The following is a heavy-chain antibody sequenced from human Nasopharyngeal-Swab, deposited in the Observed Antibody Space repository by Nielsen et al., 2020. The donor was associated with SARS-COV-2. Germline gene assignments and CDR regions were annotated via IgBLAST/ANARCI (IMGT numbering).Heavy chain of an antibody. Sequence: WIRQRPGKGLEGVGRIKSKTDGGTTDYAAPVKGRFTISRDDSKNTLYLQMNSLKTEDTAVYYWTTGNGYCSGGSCYQPRYYYGMDVWGQGTTVTVSS. CDR3: TTGNGYCSGGSCYQPRYYYGMDV. J-gene: IGHJ6*02. D-gene: IGHD2-15*01. V-gene: IGHV3-15*01. CDR2: IKSKTDGGTT.